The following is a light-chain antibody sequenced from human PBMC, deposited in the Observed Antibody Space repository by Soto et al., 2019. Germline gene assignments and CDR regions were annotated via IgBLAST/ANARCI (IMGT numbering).Light chain of an antibody. CDR3: QSFDSSLSGFV. CDR2: ANT. J-gene: IGLJ1*01. CDR1: SSNIGAGYA. Sequence: QSVLTQPPSVTGALDQRVTISCTGSSSNIGAGYAVHWYQHLPGTVPKLLIYANTSRPSGVPDRFSGSRSGTSASLAITGLQADDDADYYCQSFDSSLSGFVFGTGTKLTVL. V-gene: IGLV1-40*01.